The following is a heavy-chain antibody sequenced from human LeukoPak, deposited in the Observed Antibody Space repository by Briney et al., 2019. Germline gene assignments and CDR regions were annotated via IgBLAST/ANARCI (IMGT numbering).Heavy chain of an antibody. Sequence: GGSLRLSCAASGFTFGDHYMDWVRQAPGKGLEWVSRTKNKANSYTTQYAASVKGRFTVSRDDSKNSLSLQMNILETEDTAVYYCARDASASLDYWGQGTLVTVSS. CDR3: ARDASASLDY. CDR2: TKNKANSYTT. CDR1: GFTFGDHY. J-gene: IGHJ4*02. D-gene: IGHD2-2*01. V-gene: IGHV3-72*01.